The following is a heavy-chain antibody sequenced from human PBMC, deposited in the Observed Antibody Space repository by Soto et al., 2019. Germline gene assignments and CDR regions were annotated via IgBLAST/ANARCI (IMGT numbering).Heavy chain of an antibody. D-gene: IGHD3-22*01. J-gene: IGHJ4*02. CDR1: GGTFSSYA. V-gene: IGHV1-69*06. CDR3: ASFYDSSGYYPPPFDY. Sequence: SVKVSCKASGGTFSSYAISWVRRAPGQGLERMGGIIPIFGTANYAQKFQGRVTITADKSTSTAYMELSSLRSEDTAVYYCASFYDSSGYYPPPFDYWGQGTLVTVSS. CDR2: IIPIFGTA.